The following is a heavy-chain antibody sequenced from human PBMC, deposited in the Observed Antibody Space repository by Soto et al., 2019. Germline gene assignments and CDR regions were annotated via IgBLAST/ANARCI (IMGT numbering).Heavy chain of an antibody. CDR2: IKQDGSQK. J-gene: IGHJ6*03. CDR3: ARASGGIFAYMDV. CDR1: GFTLSTYW. Sequence: GSLRLSCASSGFTLSTYWMSWVRQAPGKGLEWVANIKQDGSQKYNVDSVKGRFTISRDNAENSLYLQMNSLRAEDTAVYYWARASGGIFAYMDVWGKGTTVTVSS. D-gene: IGHD3-3*01. V-gene: IGHV3-7*04.